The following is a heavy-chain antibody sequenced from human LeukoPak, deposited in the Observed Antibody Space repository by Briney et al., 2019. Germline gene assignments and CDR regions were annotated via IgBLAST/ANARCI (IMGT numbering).Heavy chain of an antibody. Sequence: SETLSLTCTVSGGSISSHYWSWIRQPPGKGLEWIGYIYYSGSTNYNPSLKSRVTISVDTSKNQFPLKLSSVTAADTAVYYCAREIAAAGTNWFDPWGQGTLVTVSS. J-gene: IGHJ5*02. CDR1: GGSISSHY. CDR2: IYYSGST. CDR3: AREIAAAGTNWFDP. V-gene: IGHV4-59*11. D-gene: IGHD6-13*01.